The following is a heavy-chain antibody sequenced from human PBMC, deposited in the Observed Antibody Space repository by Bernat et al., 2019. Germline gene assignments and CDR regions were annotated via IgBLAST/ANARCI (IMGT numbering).Heavy chain of an antibody. Sequence: EVQLVESGGGLVQPGGSLRLSCAASGFTFSSYSRNWVRQAPGKGLEWVSYISSSSSTIYYADSVKGRFTISRDNAKNSLYLQMNSLRAEDTAVYYCARDNYYYYGMDVWGQGTTVTVSS. J-gene: IGHJ6*02. CDR2: ISSSSSTI. V-gene: IGHV3-48*01. CDR1: GFTFSSYS. CDR3: ARDNYYYYGMDV.